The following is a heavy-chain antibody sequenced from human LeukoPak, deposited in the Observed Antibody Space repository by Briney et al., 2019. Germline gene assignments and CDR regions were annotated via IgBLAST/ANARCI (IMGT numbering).Heavy chain of an antibody. D-gene: IGHD5-24*01. CDR2: IFYSGNT. J-gene: IGHJ4*02. V-gene: IGHV4-39*01. Sequence: SETLSLTCTVSGGSVNSSSYYWGWIRQPPGKGLEWIGSIFYSGNTYDNPSLKSRVTISVDTSKNQFSLKLNSVTAADTAVYYCARHRSKWLQSSFDYWGQGTLVTVSS. CDR1: GGSVNSSSYY. CDR3: ARHRSKWLQSSFDY.